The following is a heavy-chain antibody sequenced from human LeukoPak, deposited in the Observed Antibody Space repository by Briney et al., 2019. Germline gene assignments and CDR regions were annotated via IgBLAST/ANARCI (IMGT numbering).Heavy chain of an antibody. J-gene: IGHJ4*02. D-gene: IGHD2-21*02. Sequence: AAVRVSCEASVYTFTSYGISWVPQTPGQGLGWMGWISAYNGNTNYAQKLQGRVTMTTDTSTSTAYMELTSQRSDDTAVYCCARVAYCGGDCYSPYIDFWGQGPLVPVSS. CDR3: ARVAYCGGDCYSPYIDF. CDR1: VYTFTSYG. V-gene: IGHV1-18*01. CDR2: ISAYNGNT.